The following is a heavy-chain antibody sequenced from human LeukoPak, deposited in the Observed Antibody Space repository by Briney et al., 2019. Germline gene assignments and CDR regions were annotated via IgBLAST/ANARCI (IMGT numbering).Heavy chain of an antibody. V-gene: IGHV1-2*02. CDR3: ARDHLEVVAASY. CDR1: GYTFSAFY. J-gene: IGHJ4*02. Sequence: ASVKVSCKTSGYTFSAFYMHWVRQAPGQGPEWMGWINPDSGGSEYGQKFQGRVTFTSDTSSTTIYMEVRSLKSDDTAAYYCARDHLEVVAASYWGQGTLVTVSS. D-gene: IGHD2-15*01. CDR2: INPDSGGS.